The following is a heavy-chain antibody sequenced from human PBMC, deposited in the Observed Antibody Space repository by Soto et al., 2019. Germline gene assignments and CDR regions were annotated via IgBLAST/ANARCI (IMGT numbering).Heavy chain of an antibody. D-gene: IGHD3-9*01. J-gene: IGHJ4*02. Sequence: LSLTCTVSGGSISSGGYYWSWIRQHPGKGLEWIGYIYYSGSTYYNPSLKSRVTISVDTSKNQFSLKLSSVTAADTAVYYCAASGLRYFDWLSPFDYWGQGTLVTVSS. CDR1: GGSISSGGYY. V-gene: IGHV4-31*03. CDR2: IYYSGST. CDR3: AASGLRYFDWLSPFDY.